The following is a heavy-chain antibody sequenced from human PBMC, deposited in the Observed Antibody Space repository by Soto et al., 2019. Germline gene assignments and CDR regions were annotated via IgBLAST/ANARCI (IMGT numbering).Heavy chain of an antibody. CDR2: IHYSGSV. CDR3: VREDDGGDRDYYGLDV. V-gene: IGHV4-30-4*01. Sequence: QVQLQESGPGLVRPSQTLSLTCTVSGGSISSDHYHWTWIRQTPGKGLEWIGYIHYSGSVYYNPSLQSRVTMSVDTSKNLLSLKLSFGTAADTAVYFCVREDDGGDRDYYGLDVWGQGTTVTVSS. J-gene: IGHJ6*02. D-gene: IGHD4-17*01. CDR1: GGSISSDHYH.